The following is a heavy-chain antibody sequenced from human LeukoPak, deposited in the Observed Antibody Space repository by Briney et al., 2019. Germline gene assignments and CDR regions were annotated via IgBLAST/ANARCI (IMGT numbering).Heavy chain of an antibody. CDR3: ARWRSGGSGYDVPLFNWFDP. CDR2: INHSGST. J-gene: IGHJ5*02. D-gene: IGHD5-12*01. V-gene: IGHV4-34*01. CDR1: GGSFSGYY. Sequence: SGTLSLTCAIYGGSFSGYYWSWIRQPPGKGLEWIGEINHSGSTNYNPSLKSRVTISVDTSKNQFSLKLSSVTAADTAVYYCARWRSGGSGYDVPLFNWFDPWGQGTLVTVSS.